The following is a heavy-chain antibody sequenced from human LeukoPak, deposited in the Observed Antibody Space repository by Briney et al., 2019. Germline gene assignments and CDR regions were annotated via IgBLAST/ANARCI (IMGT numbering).Heavy chain of an antibody. Sequence: GGSLRLSCAASGFTFSSYWMSWVRQAPGKGLEWVANIKQDGSEKYYVDSVKGRFTISRDNAKNSLYLQMNSLRAEDTAVYYCARTEDTAMVFSHYYYGMDVWGQGTTVTVSS. CDR1: GFTFSSYW. CDR2: IKQDGSEK. J-gene: IGHJ6*02. CDR3: ARTEDTAMVFSHYYYGMDV. D-gene: IGHD5-18*01. V-gene: IGHV3-7*01.